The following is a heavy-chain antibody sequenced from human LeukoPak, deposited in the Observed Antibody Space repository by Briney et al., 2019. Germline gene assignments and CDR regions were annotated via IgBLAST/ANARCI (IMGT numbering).Heavy chain of an antibody. CDR1: GGSISSYY. V-gene: IGHV4-59*01. CDR3: ARYSSMTYNWFDP. D-gene: IGHD6-19*01. CDR2: IYYSGSI. Sequence: PSETLSLTCTVSGGSISSYYWSWIRQPPGKGLEWIGYIYYSGSINYNPSLKSRVTISVDTSKNQFSLKLSSVTAADTAVYYCARYSSMTYNWFDPWGQGTLVTVSS. J-gene: IGHJ5*02.